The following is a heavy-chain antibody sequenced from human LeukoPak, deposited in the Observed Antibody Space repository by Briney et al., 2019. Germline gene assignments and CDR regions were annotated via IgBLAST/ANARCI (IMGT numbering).Heavy chain of an antibody. J-gene: IGHJ4*02. V-gene: IGHV3-30-3*01. D-gene: IGHD5-18*01. CDR3: ARGFRQLWFFDY. Sequence: GGSLRLSCAASGFTFSSYAMHWVRQAPGKGLEWVAVISYDGSNKYYADSVKGRFTISRDNSRNTLYLQMNSLRTEDTAVYYCARGFRQLWFFDYWGQGALVTVSS. CDR1: GFTFSSYA. CDR2: ISYDGSNK.